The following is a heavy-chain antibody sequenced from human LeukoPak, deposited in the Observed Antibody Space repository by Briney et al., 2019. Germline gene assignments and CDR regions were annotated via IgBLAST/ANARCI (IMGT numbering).Heavy chain of an antibody. CDR2: ISYDGSNK. CDR3: ARDSGMVRGVLDY. J-gene: IGHJ4*02. Sequence: PGGSLRLSCAASGFTFSSYAMHWVRQASGKGLEWVAVISYDGSNKYCADSVKGRFTISRDNSKNTLYLQMNSLRAEDTAVYYCARDSGMVRGVLDYWGQGTLVTVSS. D-gene: IGHD3-10*01. V-gene: IGHV3-30-3*01. CDR1: GFTFSSYA.